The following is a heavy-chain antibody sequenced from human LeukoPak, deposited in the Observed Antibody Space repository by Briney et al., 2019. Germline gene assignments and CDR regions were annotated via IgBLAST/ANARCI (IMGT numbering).Heavy chain of an antibody. D-gene: IGHD2-15*01. Sequence: ASVKLSCTASGYTFTSYGISWVRQAPGQGLEWMGWISAYNGNTNYAQKLQGRVTITTDTSTSTAYMELRSLRSDDTAVYYCARALLGRYCSGGSCYSFGYWGQGTLVTVSS. J-gene: IGHJ4*02. V-gene: IGHV1-18*04. CDR2: ISAYNGNT. CDR3: ARALLGRYCSGGSCYSFGY. CDR1: GYTFTSYG.